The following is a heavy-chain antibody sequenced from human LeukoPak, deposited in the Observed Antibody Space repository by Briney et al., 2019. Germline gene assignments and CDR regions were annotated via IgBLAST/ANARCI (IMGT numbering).Heavy chain of an antibody. V-gene: IGHV3-30*03. CDR2: ISYDGSNK. CDR3: VRPKHSSTSWLHYGMDV. D-gene: IGHD2-2*01. CDR1: GFTFSVYG. J-gene: IGHJ6*02. Sequence: HPGRSLRHSCGASGFTFSVYGMHWVRQAPGKGLEWVAVISYDGSNKYYADSVKGRFTISRDNSKNTLYLQMNSLRAEDTAVYYCVRPKHSSTSWLHYGMDVWGQGTTVIVSS.